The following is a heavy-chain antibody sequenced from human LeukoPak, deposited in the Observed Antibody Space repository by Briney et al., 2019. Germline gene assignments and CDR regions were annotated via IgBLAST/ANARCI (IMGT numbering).Heavy chain of an antibody. CDR2: IHYTGTT. CDR3: ARGGAFDI. J-gene: IGHJ3*02. Sequence: SETLSLTCTVSGGSIRSSTYNWGWIRQPPGKGLEWIGSIHYTGTTYYNPSLKSRVTISLDTSKNQFSLKLSSVTAADTAVYYCARGGAFDIWGQGTMVTVSS. V-gene: IGHV4-39*07. CDR1: GGSIRSSTYN.